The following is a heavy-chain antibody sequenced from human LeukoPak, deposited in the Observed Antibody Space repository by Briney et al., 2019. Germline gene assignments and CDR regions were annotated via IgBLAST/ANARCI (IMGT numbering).Heavy chain of an antibody. D-gene: IGHD3-10*01. J-gene: IGHJ4*02. CDR1: GGSISSSSYY. V-gene: IGHV4-39*01. CDR3: VGSATAPYYFDY. CDR2: IYYSGST. Sequence: SETLSLTCTVSGGSISSSSYYWGWIRQPPGTGLEWIGSIYYSGSTYYNPSLKSRVTISVDTSKNQFSLKLSSVTAADTAMYYCVGSATAPYYFDYWGQGTLVTVSS.